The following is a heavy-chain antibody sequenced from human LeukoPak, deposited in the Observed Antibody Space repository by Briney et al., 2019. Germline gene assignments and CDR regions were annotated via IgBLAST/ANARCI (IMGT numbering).Heavy chain of an antibody. V-gene: IGHV3-7*01. D-gene: IGHD2/OR15-2a*01. CDR2: IKQEGSEK. CDR3: ARDRQIAY. CDR1: GFTFSNYW. J-gene: IGHJ4*02. Sequence: GGSLRLSCAASGFTFSNYWLTWVRQAPGQGLEWVANIKQEGSEKHYVDSVKGRFTISRDNAKNSLYLQLNSLRAEDTAVYYCARDRQIAYWGQGTLVTVSS.